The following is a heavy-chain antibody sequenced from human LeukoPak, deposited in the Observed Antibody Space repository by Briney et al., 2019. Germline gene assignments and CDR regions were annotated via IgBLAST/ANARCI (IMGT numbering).Heavy chain of an antibody. V-gene: IGHV3-23*01. CDR3: AKHGSGRYFDY. CDR2: ISGSGDNT. D-gene: IGHD6-19*01. CDR1: GFTFSSYA. J-gene: IGHJ4*02. Sequence: GGSLRLSCAASGFTFSSYAFSWVRQAPGKGLEWVSAISGSGDNTYYAESVAGRFTISRDNSKSTLYPQVNSLRAEDTAVYYCAKHGSGRYFDYWGQGTLVTVSS.